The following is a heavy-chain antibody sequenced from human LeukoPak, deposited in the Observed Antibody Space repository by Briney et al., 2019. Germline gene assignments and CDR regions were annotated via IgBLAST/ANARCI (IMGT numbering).Heavy chain of an antibody. CDR1: GFTFHDYA. V-gene: IGHV3-43*02. Sequence: PGGSLRLSCAASGFTFHDYAMHWVRQGPGKGLEWVSLISGNGGNTYYAESVKGRFTISRDNSKNSLFLEMNSLRTEDTALYYCVKDMGGSSGWVYYYYYYYGMDVWGQGTTVTVSS. CDR2: ISGNGGNT. J-gene: IGHJ6*02. CDR3: VKDMGGSSGWVYYYYYYYGMDV. D-gene: IGHD6-19*01.